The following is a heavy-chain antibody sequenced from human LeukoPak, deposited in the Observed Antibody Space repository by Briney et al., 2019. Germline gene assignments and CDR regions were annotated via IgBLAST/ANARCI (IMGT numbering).Heavy chain of an antibody. CDR3: ARASYNSSPDY. CDR2: INPSSSAI. Sequence: PGGSLRLSCAASGFTFSFYSMNWVRQAPGKGLEWVSYINPSSSAIYYADSVKGRFTISRDNAKNSLYLQVNSLREEDTAVYYCARASYNSSPDYWGQGTLVTVSS. CDR1: GFTFSFYS. J-gene: IGHJ4*02. D-gene: IGHD6-13*01. V-gene: IGHV3-48*02.